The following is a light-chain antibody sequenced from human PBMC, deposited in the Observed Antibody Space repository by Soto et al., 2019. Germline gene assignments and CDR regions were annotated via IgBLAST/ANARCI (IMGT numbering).Light chain of an antibody. V-gene: IGKV1-9*01. J-gene: IGKJ4*01. CDR1: QGISSY. Sequence: DIQMTQSPSSLSASLGDRVTITCRASQGISSYLAWYQQKPGKAPKLLIYAASTLQSGVPSRFSGSGSGTDFTLTISCLQSEDFATYYCQQANSFPLTFGGGTKVDI. CDR2: AAS. CDR3: QQANSFPLT.